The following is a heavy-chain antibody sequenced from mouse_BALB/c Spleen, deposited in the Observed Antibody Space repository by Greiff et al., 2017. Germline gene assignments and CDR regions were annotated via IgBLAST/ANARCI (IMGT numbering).Heavy chain of an antibody. Sequence: QLQQSGAELVRPGALVKLSCKASGFNIKDYYMHWVKQRPEQGLEWIGWIDPENGNTIYDPKFQGKASITADTSSNTAYLQLSSLTSEDTAVYYCARDYDKTLDYWGQGTTLTVSS. CDR1: GFNIKDYY. J-gene: IGHJ2*01. D-gene: IGHD2-4*01. CDR2: IDPENGNT. CDR3: ARDYDKTLDY. V-gene: IGHV14-1*02.